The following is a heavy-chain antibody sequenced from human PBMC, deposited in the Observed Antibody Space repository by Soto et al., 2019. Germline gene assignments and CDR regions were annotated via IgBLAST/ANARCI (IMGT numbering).Heavy chain of an antibody. CDR2: VYSSGGT. CDR1: GGSMSSYY. D-gene: IGHD3-3*01. J-gene: IGHJ5*02. V-gene: IGHV4-4*07. Sequence: SETLSLTCTVSGGSMSSYYWTWIRQPAGKGLEWIGRVYSSGGTHYNPSLKSRVTISLDTSKNQFSLRLLSVTDADTAVYYCARGQRFSDWFDPWGQGTLVTV. CDR3: ARGQRFSDWFDP.